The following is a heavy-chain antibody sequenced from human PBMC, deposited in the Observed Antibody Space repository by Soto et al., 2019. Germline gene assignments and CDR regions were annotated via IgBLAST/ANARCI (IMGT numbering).Heavy chain of an antibody. CDR1: GDSISGGRYH. D-gene: IGHD3-3*01. V-gene: IGHV4-39*01. CDR2: IHYSGNT. Sequence: QLQLQESGPGLVKPSETLSLICTVSGDSISGGRYHWGWIRPPPGMGLEWIATIHYSGNTHYNPSLRSRVTMSVDTSKSQFSLRLSSVTAADTAVYYCARADGFGVVTPFIDYWGQGTLVTVSS. CDR3: ARADGFGVVTPFIDY. J-gene: IGHJ4*02.